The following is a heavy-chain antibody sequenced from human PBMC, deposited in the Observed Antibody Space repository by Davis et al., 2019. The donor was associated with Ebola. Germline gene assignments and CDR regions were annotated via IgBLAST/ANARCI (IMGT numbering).Heavy chain of an antibody. CDR3: AREGGKYDY. Sequence: MPSETLSLTCAVYGGSFSGYFWTWIRQSPGKGLEWIGEINHSGSTNYNPSLKSRVTISVDTSKNQFSLKLSSVTAADTAVYYCAREGGKYDYWGQGTLVTVSS. V-gene: IGHV4-34*01. CDR2: INHSGST. D-gene: IGHD1-26*01. J-gene: IGHJ4*02. CDR1: GGSFSGYF.